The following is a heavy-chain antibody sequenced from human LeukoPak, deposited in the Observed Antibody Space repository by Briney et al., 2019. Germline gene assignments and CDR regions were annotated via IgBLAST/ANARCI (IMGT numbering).Heavy chain of an antibody. CDR2: IYYSSST. Sequence: SETLSLTCTVPGGSISSSYCSSIRQPPGKGLEWIGHIYYSSSTNYNPSLKSRVTISVDTSKNQFSLKLSSVTAADTAVYYCARTFLYSTYEATHFDYWGQGTLVTVSS. D-gene: IGHD4-11*01. J-gene: IGHJ4*02. V-gene: IGHV4-59*01. CDR1: GGSISSSY. CDR3: ARTFLYSTYEATHFDY.